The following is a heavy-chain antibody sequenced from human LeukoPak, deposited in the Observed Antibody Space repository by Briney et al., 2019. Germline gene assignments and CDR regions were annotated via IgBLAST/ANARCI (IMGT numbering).Heavy chain of an antibody. V-gene: IGHV4-39*01. D-gene: IGHD4-23*01. CDR1: GVSISSSNYY. CDR3: ATRTYYGGKAIFDY. Sequence: SETLSLTCTVSGVSISSSNYYWAWIRQPPGKGLEWIGSIYYSEGTYYNPSLKSRVTISVDTSKNQFSLKLSSVTAADTAVYYCATRTYYGGKAIFDYWGQGTLVTVSS. J-gene: IGHJ4*02. CDR2: IYYSEGT.